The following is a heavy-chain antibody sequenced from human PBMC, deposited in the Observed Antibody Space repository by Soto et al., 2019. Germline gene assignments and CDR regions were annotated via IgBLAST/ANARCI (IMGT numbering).Heavy chain of an antibody. CDR1: GGCISSSSYY. D-gene: IGHD3-10*01. V-gene: IGHV4-39*07. CDR3: ARVWGGAFDI. J-gene: IGHJ3*02. CDR2: IFYSGSP. Sequence: SETLSLTCTVSGGCISSSSYYWGWIRQPPGKGLEWIGSIFYSGSPYYNPSLKSRVTISVDTSKNQFSLKLSSVTAADTAVYYCARVWGGAFDIWGQGTMVTVSS.